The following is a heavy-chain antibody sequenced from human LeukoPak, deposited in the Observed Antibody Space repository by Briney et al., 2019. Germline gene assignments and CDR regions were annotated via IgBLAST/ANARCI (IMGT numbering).Heavy chain of an antibody. D-gene: IGHD5-18*01. CDR1: GFSFNNYA. Sequence: GGSLRLSCAASGFSFNNYAMSWVRQAPGKGLEWVSAISGSGGSTYYADSVKGRFTISRDNSKNTLNLQMNSLRVEDTAVYYCAKKPSGYTYGGYFDYWGQGTLVTVSS. CDR3: AKKPSGYTYGGYFDY. V-gene: IGHV3-23*01. J-gene: IGHJ4*02. CDR2: ISGSGGST.